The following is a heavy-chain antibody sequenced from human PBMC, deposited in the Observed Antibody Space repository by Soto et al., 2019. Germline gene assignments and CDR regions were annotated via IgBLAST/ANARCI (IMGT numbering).Heavy chain of an antibody. V-gene: IGHV3-30*04. Sequence: PGGSLRLSCVASGFTFSSYAMHWVRQAPGKGLEWVAAISYDASNKYYADSVKGRFTISRDHSKNTLYLQMNSLRIDDTAVYYCTRDPDALDYWGQGALVTVSS. CDR1: GFTFSSYA. D-gene: IGHD2-8*01. CDR2: ISYDASNK. J-gene: IGHJ4*02. CDR3: TRDPDALDY.